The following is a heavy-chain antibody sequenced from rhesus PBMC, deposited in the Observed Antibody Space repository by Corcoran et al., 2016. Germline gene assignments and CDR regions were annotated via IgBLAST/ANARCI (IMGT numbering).Heavy chain of an antibody. Sequence: QVQLQQWGEGLVKPSETLSLTCAVYGGSISSNYWSWIRQPPGKGLEWIGRIRSGGSTNYHPSLKSRVTISIDTSKNQFSLKLSSVTAADTAVYYCARGGGSRIHSRNRVSLDYWGQGVLVTVSS. CDR2: IRSGGST. CDR3: ARGGGSRIHSRNRVSLDY. CDR1: GGSISSNY. V-gene: IGHV4-160*01. D-gene: IGHD2-39*01. J-gene: IGHJ4*01.